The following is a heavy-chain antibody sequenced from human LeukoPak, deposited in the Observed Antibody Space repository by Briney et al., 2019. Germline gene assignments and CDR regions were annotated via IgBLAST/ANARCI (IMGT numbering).Heavy chain of an antibody. J-gene: IGHJ3*02. Sequence: ASVKVSCKASGYTFTAYYMHWLRQAPGQGLEWMAWINPNSGDTESAQNFQGRVTMNRDTSISTAYMELSSLISDDTAVYFCARGSPTGGATKSAFDIWGQGTMATVSS. CDR2: INPNSGDT. D-gene: IGHD1-26*01. V-gene: IGHV1-2*02. CDR3: ARGSPTGGATKSAFDI. CDR1: GYTFTAYY.